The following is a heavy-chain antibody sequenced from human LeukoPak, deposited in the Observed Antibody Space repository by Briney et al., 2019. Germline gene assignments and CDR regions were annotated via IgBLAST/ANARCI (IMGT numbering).Heavy chain of an antibody. J-gene: IGHJ5*02. Sequence: GSLRLSFAASGFTFSSYAMSWVRPAPGKGLEWGSAISGSGGSTYYADSVKGRFTISRDNSKNTLYLQMNSLRAEDTAVYYCAKGGSYGYESWFDPWGQGTLVTVSS. V-gene: IGHV3-23*01. CDR3: AKGGSYGYESWFDP. CDR2: ISGSGGST. CDR1: GFTFSSYA. D-gene: IGHD5-18*01.